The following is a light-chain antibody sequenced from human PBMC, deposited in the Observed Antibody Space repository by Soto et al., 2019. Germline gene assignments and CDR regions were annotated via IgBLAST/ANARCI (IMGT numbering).Light chain of an antibody. CDR3: QQYNDRPPIT. Sequence: EIVMTHSPVTLAASPWESATLSGRASQSVDNNVAWYQQKPGQAPRLLIVGSFARATGIPARFSGSGSGSEFTLTISGLQSEDFAVYYCQQYNDRPPITFGQGTRLEIK. J-gene: IGKJ5*01. V-gene: IGKV3-15*01. CDR2: GSF. CDR1: QSVDNN.